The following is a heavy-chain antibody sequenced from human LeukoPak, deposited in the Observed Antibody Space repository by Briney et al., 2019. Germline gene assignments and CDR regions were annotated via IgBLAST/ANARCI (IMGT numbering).Heavy chain of an antibody. CDR3: EGERGDAFDV. CDR2: IKHDASEI. J-gene: IGHJ3*01. V-gene: IGHV3-7*01. Sequence: GGSLRLSCAASGFTFSSYWMNWVRQAPGQGLEWVANIKHDASEIYYVDTVKGRFTISRDNAKNSLYLQMKNLRAEDTAVYYCEGERGDAFDVWGQGTMVTVSS. CDR1: GFTFSSYW.